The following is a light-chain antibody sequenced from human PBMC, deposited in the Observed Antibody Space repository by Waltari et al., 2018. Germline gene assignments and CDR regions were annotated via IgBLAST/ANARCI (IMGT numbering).Light chain of an antibody. CDR1: ESVRTA. Sequence: EIVLTQSPSTLSLSPGERATLSCRASESVRTALAWYHEKPGQAPRLLIFGASNRAIGIPASFSGGGSGTDFSLTISRLEPEDFAVYFCQHYVRLPVAFGQGTKVDVK. J-gene: IGKJ1*01. CDR3: QHYVRLPVA. CDR2: GAS. V-gene: IGKV3-20*01.